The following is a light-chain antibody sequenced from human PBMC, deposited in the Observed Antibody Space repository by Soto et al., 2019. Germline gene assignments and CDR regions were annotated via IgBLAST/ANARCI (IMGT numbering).Light chain of an antibody. CDR3: QSYDSSLSAL. CDR1: SSNIGAGYD. V-gene: IGLV1-40*01. CDR2: GNS. Sequence: QSVLTQPPSVSGAPGQRVTISCTVSSSNIGAGYDVHWYQQLPGTAPKLLIYGNSNRTSGVPDRFSGSKSGTSASLAITGLQAEDEADYYCQSYDSSLSALFGGGTKLTVL. J-gene: IGLJ3*02.